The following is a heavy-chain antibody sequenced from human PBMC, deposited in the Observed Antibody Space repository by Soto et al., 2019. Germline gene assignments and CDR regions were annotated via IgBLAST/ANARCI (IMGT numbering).Heavy chain of an antibody. CDR3: ARDSVGPLAAAWPYYYYGMDV. V-gene: IGHV3-7*05. CDR2: IKQDGSEK. J-gene: IGHJ6*02. D-gene: IGHD6-13*01. CDR1: GFTFSSYW. Sequence: GGSLRLSCAASGFTFSSYWMSWVRQAPGKGLEWVANIKQDGSEKYYVDSVKGRFTISRDNAKNSLYLQMNSLRAEDTAVYYCARDSVGPLAAAWPYYYYGMDVWGQGTTVTVSS.